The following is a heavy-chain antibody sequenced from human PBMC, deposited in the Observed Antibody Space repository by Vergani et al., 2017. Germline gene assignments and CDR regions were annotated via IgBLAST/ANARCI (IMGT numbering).Heavy chain of an antibody. J-gene: IGHJ5*01. CDR1: GFTFSHYA. D-gene: IGHD1-26*01. CDR2: LTGGGGST. CDR3: VKDAGSYENLFDS. V-gene: IGHV3-23*01. Sequence: EVQLLESGGSLKQPGGSVRLSCAASGFTFSHYAMHWVRQAPGKGLEWVSALTGGGGSTYYADSFKGRFIISRDNSRDTLYLQMNSLRPEDTATYYCVKDAGSYENLFDSGGQGTLVTVSS.